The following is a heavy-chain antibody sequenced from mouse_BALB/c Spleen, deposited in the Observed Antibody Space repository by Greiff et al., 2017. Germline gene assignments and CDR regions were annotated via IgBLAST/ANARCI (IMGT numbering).Heavy chain of an antibody. J-gene: IGHJ4*01. D-gene: IGHD2-14*01. CDR1: GYTFTSYW. CDR2: IYPGNSDT. V-gene: IGHV1-5*01. CDR3: TRWHYRYGPMDY. Sequence: DVQLQESGTVLARPGASVKMSCKASGYTFTSYWMHWVKQRPGQGLEWIGAIYPGNSDTSYNQKFKGKAKLTAVTSTSTAYMELSSLTNEDSAVYYCTRWHYRYGPMDYWGQGTSVTVSS.